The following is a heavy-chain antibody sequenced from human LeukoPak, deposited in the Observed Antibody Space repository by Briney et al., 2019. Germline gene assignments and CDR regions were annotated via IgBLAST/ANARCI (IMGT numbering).Heavy chain of an antibody. V-gene: IGHV3-33*01. CDR2: IWYDGSNK. CDR3: ARVSGSEDYYYFDY. CDR1: GFTFSSYG. J-gene: IGHJ4*02. Sequence: PGGSLRLSCAASGFTFSSYGMHWVRQAPGKGLEWVAVIWYDGSNKYYADSVKGRFTISRDNSKNTLYLQMNSLRAEDTAVYYCARVSGSEDYYYFDYWGREPWSPSPQ. D-gene: IGHD1-26*01.